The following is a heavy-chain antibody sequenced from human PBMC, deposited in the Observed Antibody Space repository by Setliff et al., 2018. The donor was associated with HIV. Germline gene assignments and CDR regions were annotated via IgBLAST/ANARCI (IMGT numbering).Heavy chain of an antibody. V-gene: IGHV3-33*01. D-gene: IGHD1-26*01. CDR3: VRGIVGASVFNY. Sequence: PGGSLRLSCAASGFIFSHYAMHWVRQAPGKGLEWVALIAYDGSYKYYVDSVKGRFTISRDASKNTLYLQMNSLRPEDTAVYYCVRGIVGASVFNYWGQGTQVTVSS. CDR1: GFIFSHYA. J-gene: IGHJ4*02. CDR2: IAYDGSYK.